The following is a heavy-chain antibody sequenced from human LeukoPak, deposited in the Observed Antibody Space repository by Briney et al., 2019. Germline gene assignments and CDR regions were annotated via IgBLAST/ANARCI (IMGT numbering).Heavy chain of an antibody. CDR2: IKQDGSEK. CDR3: ARIPWAVGNSFDY. J-gene: IGHJ4*02. CDR1: EFTFSRYW. V-gene: IGHV3-7*01. D-gene: IGHD3-16*01. Sequence: PGGSLRLSCAASEFTFSRYWMSWVRQAPGKGLEWVANIKQDGSEKYYVDSVKGRFTISRDNAKNSLYLQMNSLRAEDTAVYYCARIPWAVGNSFDYWGQGTLVTVSS.